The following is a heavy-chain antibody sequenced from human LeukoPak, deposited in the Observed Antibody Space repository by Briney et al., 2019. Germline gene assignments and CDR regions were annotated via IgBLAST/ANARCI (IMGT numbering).Heavy chain of an antibody. D-gene: IGHD2-21*01. V-gene: IGHV6-1*01. J-gene: IGHJ3*02. CDR1: ADSGSSHSAA. CDR2: TYYRSKCYN. Sequence: SHTRSLSCSISADSGSSHSAARNLIRQSPSTGLDRLGRTYYRSKCYNDYAVSVKSRITMNSDTSKYQFSLQLNSVTPEDTAVYYCSFFFQAEDGIRDAFDIWGQGTMVTVSS. CDR3: SFFFQAEDGIRDAFDI.